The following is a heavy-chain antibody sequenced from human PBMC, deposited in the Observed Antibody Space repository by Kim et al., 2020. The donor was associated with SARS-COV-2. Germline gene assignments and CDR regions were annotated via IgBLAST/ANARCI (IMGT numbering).Heavy chain of an antibody. V-gene: IGHV7-4-1*02. CDR2: NTGTP. J-gene: IGHJ4*02. CDR3: ARGSGDY. Sequence: NTGTPTYAQGFTGRFVFSLDTSVSTAYLQISSLKAEDTAVYYCARGSGDYWGQGTLVTVSS. D-gene: IGHD6-25*01.